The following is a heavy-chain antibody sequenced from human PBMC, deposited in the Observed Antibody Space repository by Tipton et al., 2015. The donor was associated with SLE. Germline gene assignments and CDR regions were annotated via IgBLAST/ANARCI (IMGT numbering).Heavy chain of an antibody. J-gene: IGHJ4*02. CDR2: INHSGST. V-gene: IGHV4-34*01. Sequence: LRLSCAVYGGSFSGYYWSWIRQPPGKGLEWIGEINHSGSTNYNPSLKSRVTISVDTSKNQFSLKLSSVTAADTAIYYCARRITIFSGFDYWGQGTLVTVSS. CDR1: GGSFSGYY. D-gene: IGHD3-9*01. CDR3: ARRITIFSGFDY.